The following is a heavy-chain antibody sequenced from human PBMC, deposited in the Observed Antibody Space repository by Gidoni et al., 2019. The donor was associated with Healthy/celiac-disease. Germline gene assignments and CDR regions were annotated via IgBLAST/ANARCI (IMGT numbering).Heavy chain of an antibody. CDR3: ARDGATREFDY. CDR1: GGSISSSSYY. V-gene: IGHV4-39*07. CDR2: IYYSGST. J-gene: IGHJ4*02. Sequence: QLQLQESVPGLVKPSETLSLTCTVSGGSISSSSYYWGWIRQPPGKGLEWIGSIYYSGSTYYNPSLKSRVTISVDTSKNQFSLKLSSVTAADTAVYYCARDGATREFDYWGQGTLVTVSS. D-gene: IGHD1-26*01.